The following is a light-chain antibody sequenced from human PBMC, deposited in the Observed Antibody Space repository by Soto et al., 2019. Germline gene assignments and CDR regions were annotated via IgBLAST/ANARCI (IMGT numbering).Light chain of an antibody. Sequence: DIQMTQTPSSLSASVGDRVTITCRASQSISSYLNWYQQKPGKAPKLLIYAASTLQSGVPSRFSGSVSGTEFTLTISSLQPEDFATYYCQQVNSYPLTFGGGTKVDI. J-gene: IGKJ4*01. V-gene: IGKV1-9*01. CDR3: QQVNSYPLT. CDR1: QSISSY. CDR2: AAS.